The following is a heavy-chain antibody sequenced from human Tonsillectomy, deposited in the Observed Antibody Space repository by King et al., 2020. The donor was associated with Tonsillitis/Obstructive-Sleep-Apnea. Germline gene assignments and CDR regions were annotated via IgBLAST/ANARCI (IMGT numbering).Heavy chain of an antibody. CDR1: GFTFSSYA. Sequence: VQLVESGGGVVQPGRSLRLSCAASGFTFSSYAMHWVRQAPGKGLEWVAVISYDGSNKYYADSVKGRFTISRDNSKNTLYLQMNSLRAEDTAVYYCARDTLIVVVPAAWEASYFMYVCGKGTTVTVSS. CDR2: ISYDGSNK. D-gene: IGHD2-2*01. V-gene: IGHV3-30*04. J-gene: IGHJ6*03. CDR3: ARDTLIVVVPAAWEASYFMYV.